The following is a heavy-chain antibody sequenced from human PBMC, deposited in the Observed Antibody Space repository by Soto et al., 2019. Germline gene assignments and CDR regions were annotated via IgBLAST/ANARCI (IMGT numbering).Heavy chain of an antibody. Sequence: QVQLVQSGAEVKKPGASVKVSCKASGYTFTSYGISWVRQAPGQGLEWMGWISAYNGKTNYAQKLQGRVTMTIDTSTSTPYMELRSLRSADTAVYYRARACESRCYGMDVWGQGTTVTVS. V-gene: IGHV1-18*01. CDR2: ISAYNGKT. CDR3: ARACESRCYGMDV. CDR1: GYTFTSYG. D-gene: IGHD2-8*01. J-gene: IGHJ6*02.